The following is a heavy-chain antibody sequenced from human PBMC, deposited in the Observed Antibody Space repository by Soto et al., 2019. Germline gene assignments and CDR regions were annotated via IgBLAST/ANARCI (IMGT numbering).Heavy chain of an antibody. D-gene: IGHD4-17*01. CDR1: GFTFSTYS. V-gene: IGHV3-48*02. J-gene: IGHJ4*02. Sequence: GGSLRLSCAASGFTFSTYSMNWVRQAPGKGLEWVSYISSSSNTIYYADSVKGRFTISRDNAKNSLYLQMNSLRDDDTAVYYCARRAATIDYWGQGTLVTVS. CDR3: ARRAATIDY. CDR2: ISSSSNTI.